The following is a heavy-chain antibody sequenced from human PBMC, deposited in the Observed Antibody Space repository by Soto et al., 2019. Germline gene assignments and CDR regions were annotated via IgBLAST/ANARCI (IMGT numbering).Heavy chain of an antibody. Sequence: QVQLHQWGAGLLKPSETLSLTCTIYNGSFSGYYWGWLRQPPGKGLEWIGHINHSGSTTYNPSLKSRVTSAVDKSEHHFSLRLSSMTAADTAVYYCARTKGLRRHGAMDIWGQGTMVTISS. CDR1: NGSFSGYY. V-gene: IGHV4-34*01. D-gene: IGHD1-26*01. J-gene: IGHJ3*02. CDR2: INHSGST. CDR3: ARTKGLRRHGAMDI.